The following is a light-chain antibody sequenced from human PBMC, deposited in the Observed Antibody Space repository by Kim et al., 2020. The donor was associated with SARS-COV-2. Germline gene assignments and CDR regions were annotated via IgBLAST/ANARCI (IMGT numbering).Light chain of an antibody. Sequence: GKTVTIACTPSSGSIASSYVQWYQQRPGSAPTTVIYEDNQRPSGVPDRFSGSIDSSSNSASLTISGLKTEDEADYYCQSYDSSNVVFGGGTQLTVL. CDR3: QSYDSSNVV. CDR1: SGSIASSY. V-gene: IGLV6-57*03. CDR2: EDN. J-gene: IGLJ2*01.